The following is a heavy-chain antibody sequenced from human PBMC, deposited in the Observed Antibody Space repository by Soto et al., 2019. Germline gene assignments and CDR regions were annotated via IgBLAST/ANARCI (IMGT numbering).Heavy chain of an antibody. D-gene: IGHD1-1*01. CDR3: ARDGSGY. J-gene: IGHJ4*02. Sequence: EVQLVESGGGLVQPGGSLRLSCAASGFTVSNNPMSWVRQAPGKGLEWVAVIYSGGGTHYADSVKGRITISRDNSKNTVYLQMNSLSAEDTAVYYFARDGSGYWGQGTLVTVSS. V-gene: IGHV3-66*01. CDR1: GFTVSNNP. CDR2: IYSGGGT.